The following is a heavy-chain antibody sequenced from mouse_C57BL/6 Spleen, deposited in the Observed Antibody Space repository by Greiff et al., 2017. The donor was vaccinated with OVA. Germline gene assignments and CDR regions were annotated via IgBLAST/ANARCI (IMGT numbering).Heavy chain of an antibody. CDR2: IDPANGNT. V-gene: IGHV14-3*01. CDR1: GFNIKNTY. Sequence: VQLQQSVAELVRPGASVKLSCTASGFNIKNTYMHWVKQRPEQGLEWIGRIDPANGNTKYAPTFQGQATITADTSSNTAYLQLSSLTSEDTAIYYCARSGIYDGYYGGIFDDWGQGTTLTVSS. D-gene: IGHD2-3*01. J-gene: IGHJ2*01. CDR3: ARSGIYDGYYGGIFDD.